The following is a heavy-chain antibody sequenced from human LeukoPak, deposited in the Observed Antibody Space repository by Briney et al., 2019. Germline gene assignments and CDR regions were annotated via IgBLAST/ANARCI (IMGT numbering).Heavy chain of an antibody. V-gene: IGHV4-59*08. CDR3: AAPKAGYSSGWYAFDI. CDR2: IYYSGST. J-gene: IGHJ3*02. CDR1: GGSISSYY. D-gene: IGHD6-19*01. Sequence: PSETLSLTCTVSGGSISSYYWSWIRQPPGKGLEWIGYIYYSGSTNYNPSLKSRVTISVDTSKNQFSLKLSSVTAADTAVYYCAAPKAGYSSGWYAFDIRGQGTMVTVSS.